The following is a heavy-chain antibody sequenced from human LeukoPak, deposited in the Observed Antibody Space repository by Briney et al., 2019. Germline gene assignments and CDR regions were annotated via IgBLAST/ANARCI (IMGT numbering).Heavy chain of an antibody. Sequence: PGGSLRLSCAASEFTFSNYWMNWVRQAPGKGLEWVANIQQDGSEKYYVDSVKGRFIISRDNAKNSLYLQMNSLRAEDTAVYYCAREMYYYGSGSPFDYWGQGTLVTVSS. CDR1: EFTFSNYW. J-gene: IGHJ4*02. CDR2: IQQDGSEK. V-gene: IGHV3-7*01. CDR3: AREMYYYGSGSPFDY. D-gene: IGHD3-10*01.